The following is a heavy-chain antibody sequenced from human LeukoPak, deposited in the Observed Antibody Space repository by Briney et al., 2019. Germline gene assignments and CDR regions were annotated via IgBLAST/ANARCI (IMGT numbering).Heavy chain of an antibody. D-gene: IGHD3-22*01. CDR2: IIPIFGTA. CDR3: ARDPYYYDSSGYYYDPYYYYMDV. CDR1: GGTFSSYA. V-gene: IGHV1-69*13. J-gene: IGHJ6*03. Sequence: SVKVSCKASGGTFSSYAISWVRQAPGQGLEWMGGIIPIFGTANYAQKFQGRVTITADESTSTAYMELSSLRSEDTAVYYCARDPYYYDSSGYYYDPYYYYMDVWGKGTTVTVSS.